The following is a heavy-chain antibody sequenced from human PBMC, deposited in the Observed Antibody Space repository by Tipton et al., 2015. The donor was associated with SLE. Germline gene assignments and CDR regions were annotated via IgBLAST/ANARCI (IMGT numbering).Heavy chain of an antibody. D-gene: IGHD3-16*01. Sequence: TLSLTCTVSGGSISSGSYYWSWIRQPAGKGLEWIGYIYYSGSTNYNPSLKSRVTISVDTSKNQFSLKLSSVTAADTAVYYCARDTLREPGYFQHWGQGTLVTVSS. CDR3: ARDTLREPGYFQH. V-gene: IGHV4-61*10. CDR1: GGSISSGSYY. J-gene: IGHJ1*01. CDR2: IYYSGST.